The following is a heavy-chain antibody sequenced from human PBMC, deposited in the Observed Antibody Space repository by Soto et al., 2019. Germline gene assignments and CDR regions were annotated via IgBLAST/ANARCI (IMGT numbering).Heavy chain of an antibody. CDR2: VIPIIGTS. J-gene: IGHJ4*02. D-gene: IGHD6-19*01. CDR3: ARSSMGVPGARGYYLDL. V-gene: IGHV1-69*13. Sequence: SVKVSCKASGGTFRNYVISWVRQAPGQGLEWMGGVIPIIGTSHYAQKFQGRVTIIADESTNTAYMDVSSLRSEDTAVYYCARSSMGVPGARGYYLDLWGQGTPVTVSS. CDR1: GGTFRNYV.